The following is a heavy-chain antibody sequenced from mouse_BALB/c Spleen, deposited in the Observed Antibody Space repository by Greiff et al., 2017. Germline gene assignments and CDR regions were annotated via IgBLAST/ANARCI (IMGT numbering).Heavy chain of an antibody. CDR3: TIYYYGSYWYFDV. Sequence: QVQLQQSGAELVKPGASVKLSCKASGYTFTSYYMYWVKQRPGQGLEWIGESNPSNGGTNFNEKFKSKATLTVDKSSSTAYMQLSSLTSEDSAVYYCTIYYYGSYWYFDVWGAGTTVTVSS. CDR2: SNPSNGGT. J-gene: IGHJ1*01. CDR1: GYTFTSYY. D-gene: IGHD1-2*01. V-gene: IGHV1S16*01.